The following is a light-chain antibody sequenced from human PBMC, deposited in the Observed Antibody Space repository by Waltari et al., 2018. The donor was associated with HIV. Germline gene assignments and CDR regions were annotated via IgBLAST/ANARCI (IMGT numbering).Light chain of an antibody. V-gene: IGKV3-15*01. CDR3: QHYNKWPWT. CDR2: GAS. Sequence: EIVMTQSPATLSVSPGERATLPCRASQSVSSNLAWYRQKPGQAPRLLIYGASTRATGIPARFSGSGSGTEFTLTISSLQSEDFAVYYCQHYNKWPWTFGQGTKVEIK. CDR1: QSVSSN. J-gene: IGKJ1*01.